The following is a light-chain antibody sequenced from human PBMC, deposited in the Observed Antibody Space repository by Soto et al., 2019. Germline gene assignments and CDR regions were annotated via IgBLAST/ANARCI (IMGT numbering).Light chain of an antibody. CDR2: AAS. Sequence: EIVLTQSPGTLSLSPGERATLSCRASQSVSRNYLAWYQQKPGQAPRLLIYAASNRATGIPDRFRGSGSGTDFSLTISRLEPEDFVVYYCQQYGSSRTFGQGTKVEFK. J-gene: IGKJ1*01. CDR1: QSVSRNY. CDR3: QQYGSSRT. V-gene: IGKV3-20*01.